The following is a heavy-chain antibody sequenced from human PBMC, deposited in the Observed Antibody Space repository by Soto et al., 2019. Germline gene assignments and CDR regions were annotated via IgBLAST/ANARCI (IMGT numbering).Heavy chain of an antibody. Sequence: QVQLQESGPGLVKPSGTLSLTCAVSGGSISSSNWWSWVRQPPGQGLEWIGEIYHSGSTNYNPSLNRRVTISVDKSKNQFSLKLSSVTAADTAVYYCARGSSGQYLLRGHFDYWCQGTLVTVSS. CDR3: ARGSSGQYLLRGHFDY. V-gene: IGHV4-4*02. CDR1: GGSISSSNW. CDR2: IYHSGST. J-gene: IGHJ4*02. D-gene: IGHD3-22*01.